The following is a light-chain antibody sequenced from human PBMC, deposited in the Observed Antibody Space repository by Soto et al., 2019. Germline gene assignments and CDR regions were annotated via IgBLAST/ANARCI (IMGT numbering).Light chain of an antibody. CDR3: QQFDVLPPYT. V-gene: IGKV1-33*01. CDR1: HDIKNY. J-gene: IGKJ2*01. Sequence: DIQLTQSPPSLSASEGYRVTITCQASHDIKNYLNWYQQKPGKAPKLLIYDADNLQTGVPSRFSGSGAGTEFTFTIGSLQPEDVATYFCQQFDVLPPYTFGQGTKVEIK. CDR2: DAD.